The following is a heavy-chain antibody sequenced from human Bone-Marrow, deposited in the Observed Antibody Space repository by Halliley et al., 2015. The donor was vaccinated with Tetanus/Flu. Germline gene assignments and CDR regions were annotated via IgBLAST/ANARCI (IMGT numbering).Heavy chain of an antibody. J-gene: IGHJ6*02. CDR3: ANLRLIDGSYFFGMDV. Sequence: TLSLTCTVSGGSITTYYWSWIRQPPGKGLEWIGFIHYTGSTSYNPSLKSRVTISLATSKTQFSLKLSSVTAADTAVYYCANLRLIDGSYFFGMDVWGPGAPVIVS. CDR1: GGSITTYY. D-gene: IGHD2-8*01. CDR2: IHYTGST. V-gene: IGHV4-59*01.